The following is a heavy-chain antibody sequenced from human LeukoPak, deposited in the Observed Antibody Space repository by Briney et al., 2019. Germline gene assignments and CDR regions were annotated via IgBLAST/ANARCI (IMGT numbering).Heavy chain of an antibody. V-gene: IGHV3-23*01. CDR3: AKDEARGGYSGYDLVPAFEY. Sequence: GGSLRLSCAASGFTISSYAMSWVRQAPGKGLEWVSGISAGGGSTYYADSVKGRFTISRDNSKNTLYLQLNSLSADDTAVYYCAKDEARGGYSGYDLVPAFEYWGQGTLVTVSS. CDR2: ISAGGGST. D-gene: IGHD5-12*01. CDR1: GFTISSYA. J-gene: IGHJ4*02.